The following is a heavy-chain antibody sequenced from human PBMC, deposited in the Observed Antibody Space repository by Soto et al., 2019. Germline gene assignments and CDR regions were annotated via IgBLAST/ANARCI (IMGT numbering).Heavy chain of an antibody. Sequence: ETLSLTCTVSGGSISSSSYYWGWIRQPPGKGLEWIGSIYYSGSTNYNPSLKSRVTISVDTSKNQFSLKLSSVTAADTAVYYCARRYGYAFDIWGQGTMVTVSS. CDR2: IYYSGST. V-gene: IGHV4-39*07. J-gene: IGHJ3*02. D-gene: IGHD5-18*01. CDR3: ARRYGYAFDI. CDR1: GGSISSSSYY.